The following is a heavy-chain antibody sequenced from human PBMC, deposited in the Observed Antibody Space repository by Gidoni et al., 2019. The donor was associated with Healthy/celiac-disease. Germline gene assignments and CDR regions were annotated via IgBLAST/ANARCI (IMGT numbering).Heavy chain of an antibody. CDR1: GFTFSSYA. J-gene: IGHJ3*02. Sequence: QVQLVESGGGVVQPGRSLRLSCAASGFTFSSYAMHWVRQAPGKGLEWVAVISYDGSNKYYADSVKGRFTISRDNSKNTLYLQMNSLRAEDTAVYYCARDRVDRRWLHSLGAFDIWGQGTMVTVSS. CDR2: ISYDGSNK. V-gene: IGHV3-30-3*01. CDR3: ARDRVDRRWLHSLGAFDI. D-gene: IGHD5-12*01.